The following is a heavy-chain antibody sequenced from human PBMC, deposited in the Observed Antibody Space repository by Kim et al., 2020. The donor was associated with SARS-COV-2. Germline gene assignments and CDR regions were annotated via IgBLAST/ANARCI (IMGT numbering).Heavy chain of an antibody. CDR3: VRDYRGPRNSNYHGMDV. D-gene: IGHD5-12*01. V-gene: IGHV3-74*01. CDR1: GFTFSSYW. CDR2: INSDGSST. J-gene: IGHJ6*02. Sequence: GGSLRLSCAASGFTFSSYWMHWVRQAPGKGLVWVSRINSDGSSTSYADSVKGRFTISRDNAKNTLYLQMNSLRAEDTAVYYCVRDYRGPRNSNYHGMDVWGQGTTVTVSS.